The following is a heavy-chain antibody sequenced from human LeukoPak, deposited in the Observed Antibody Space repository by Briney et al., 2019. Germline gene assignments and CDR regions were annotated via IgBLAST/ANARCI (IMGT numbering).Heavy chain of an antibody. Sequence: GGSLRLSCVVSGFTFSSYWMSWVRQAPGQGLEWVANMKQDGSEKYYVDSVKGRFTISRDNAKNSLYLQMNSLRAEDTAVYYCARAPYYSHVEFYFDYWGQGTQVTVSS. CDR2: MKQDGSEK. D-gene: IGHD3-22*01. J-gene: IGHJ4*02. CDR3: ARAPYYSHVEFYFDY. V-gene: IGHV3-7*03. CDR1: GFTFSSYW.